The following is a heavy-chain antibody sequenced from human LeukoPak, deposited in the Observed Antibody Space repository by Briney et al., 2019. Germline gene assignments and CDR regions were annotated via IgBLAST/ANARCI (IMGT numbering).Heavy chain of an antibody. CDR1: GGSISSYY. V-gene: IGHV4-59*12. D-gene: IGHD6-13*01. Sequence: SETLSLTCTVSGGSISSYYWSWIRQPPGKGLEWIGYIYYSGSTNYNPSLKSRVTISVDKSKNQFSLKLSSVTAADTAVYYCARGSTIAAAGTYYWGQGTLVTVSS. CDR2: IYYSGST. CDR3: ARGSTIAAAGTYY. J-gene: IGHJ4*02.